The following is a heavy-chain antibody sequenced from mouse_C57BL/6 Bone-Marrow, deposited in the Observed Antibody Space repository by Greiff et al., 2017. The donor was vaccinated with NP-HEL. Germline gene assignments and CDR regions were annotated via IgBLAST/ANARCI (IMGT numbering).Heavy chain of an antibody. V-gene: IGHV1-39*01. CDR2: INPNYGTT. CDR3: ARRGGNSLNYYAMDY. CDR1: GYSFTDYN. J-gene: IGHJ4*01. D-gene: IGHD2-1*01. Sequence: LEESGPELVKPGASVKISCKASGYSFTDYNMNWVKQSNGKSLEWIGVINPNYGTTSYNQKFKGKATLTVDQSSSTAYMQLNSLTSEDSAVYYCARRGGNSLNYYAMDYWGQGTSVTVSS.